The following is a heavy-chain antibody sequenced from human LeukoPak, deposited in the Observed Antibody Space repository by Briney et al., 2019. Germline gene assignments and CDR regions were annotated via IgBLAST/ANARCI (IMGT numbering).Heavy chain of an antibody. CDR3: ARHGRERASRNQGDAFDI. J-gene: IGHJ3*02. Sequence: PSDTLSLTCTVSGASISDYLWSWIRKYPRKPLEWTRYIDPSGSTNYNPSLNSRATVSVDTSNHHFSLKLKSVTAADTAVYFCARHGRERASRNQGDAFDIWGQGTVVIVSS. D-gene: IGHD3-16*01. CDR2: IDPSGST. V-gene: IGHV4-4*09. CDR1: GASISDYL.